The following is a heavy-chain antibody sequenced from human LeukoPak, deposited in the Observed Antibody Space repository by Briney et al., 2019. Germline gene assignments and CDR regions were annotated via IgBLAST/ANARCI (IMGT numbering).Heavy chain of an antibody. CDR1: GGSISTTSTY. J-gene: IGHJ4*02. CDR2: IYYSGTT. Sequence: SETLSVTCTVSGGSISTTSTYWGWIRQPPGKGLEWIGSIYYSGTTYYSPSLKSRVTIFVDTSKNQFSLKLSSVTAADMAVYYCARARGRYIDFLDYWGQGTLITVSS. D-gene: IGHD3-9*01. V-gene: IGHV4-39*02. CDR3: ARARGRYIDFLDY.